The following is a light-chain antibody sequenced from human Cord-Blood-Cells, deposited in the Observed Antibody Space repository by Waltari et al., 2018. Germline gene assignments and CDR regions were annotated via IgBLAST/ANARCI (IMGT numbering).Light chain of an antibody. CDR2: EGS. CDR3: CSYAGSSNVV. J-gene: IGLJ2*01. V-gene: IGLV2-23*01. CDR1: SSDVGSYNL. Sequence: QSALTQPASVSGSPGQSITISCTGTSSDVGSYNLVSWYQQHPGKAPKLMIYEGSKRPPGVSKRFSGSKSGNTASLTISGLQAEDEADYYCCSYAGSSNVVFGGGTKLTVL.